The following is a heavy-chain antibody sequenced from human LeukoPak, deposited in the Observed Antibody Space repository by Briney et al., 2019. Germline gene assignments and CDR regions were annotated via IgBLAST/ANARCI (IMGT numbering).Heavy chain of an antibody. Sequence: PSETLSLTCTVSGGSISSYYWSWIRQPPGKGLEWIGYIYYSGSTNYNPSLKSRVTISVDTSKNQFSLKLSSVTAADTAVYYCARTGYSYGPWGYYYYGMDVWGQGTTVTVSS. CDR1: GGSISSYY. CDR3: ARTGYSYGPWGYYYYGMDV. D-gene: IGHD5-18*01. CDR2: IYYSGST. J-gene: IGHJ6*02. V-gene: IGHV4-59*01.